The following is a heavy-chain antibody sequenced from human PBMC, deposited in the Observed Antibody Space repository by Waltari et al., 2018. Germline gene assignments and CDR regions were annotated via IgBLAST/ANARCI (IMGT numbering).Heavy chain of an antibody. Sequence: QITLKESGPSLVKPTQTLTLTCTFSGFSLSSSGVGVGWIRQPPGKALEWLALLFSNDDKRYSPSLKSRLTITKDTANNQVVLTMTNIDPVDTATYFCAHKGSSGLYGMDVWGQGTTVIVSS. CDR2: LFSNDDK. CDR1: GFSLSSSGVG. J-gene: IGHJ6*02. D-gene: IGHD6-19*01. V-gene: IGHV2-5*01. CDR3: AHKGSSGLYGMDV.